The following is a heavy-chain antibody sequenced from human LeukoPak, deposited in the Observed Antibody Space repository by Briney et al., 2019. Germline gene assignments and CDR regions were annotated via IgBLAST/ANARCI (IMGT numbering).Heavy chain of an antibody. Sequence: SQTLFLTCTVSGGSISSGGYYWSWIRQHPGKGLEWIGYIYYSGSTYYNPSLKSRVTISVDTSKNQFSLKLSSVTAADTAVYYCARGGIAVAATGAFDIWGQGTMVTVSS. D-gene: IGHD6-19*01. CDR1: GGSISSGGYY. V-gene: IGHV4-31*03. CDR3: ARGGIAVAATGAFDI. J-gene: IGHJ3*02. CDR2: IYYSGST.